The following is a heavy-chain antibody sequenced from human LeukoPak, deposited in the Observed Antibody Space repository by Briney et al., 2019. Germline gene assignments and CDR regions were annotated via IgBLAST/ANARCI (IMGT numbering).Heavy chain of an antibody. J-gene: IGHJ6*03. V-gene: IGHV1-2*02. CDR3: ARERGSDYYYYMDV. Sequence: ASVKVSCKASGYTFTGYYIHWVRQAPGQGLEWMGWINLNSGGTNYAQKFQDRVTMTRDTSISTAYMELSRLRSEDTAVYYCARERGSDYYYYMDVWGKGTTVTVSS. CDR1: GYTFTGYY. CDR2: INLNSGGT. D-gene: IGHD3-10*01.